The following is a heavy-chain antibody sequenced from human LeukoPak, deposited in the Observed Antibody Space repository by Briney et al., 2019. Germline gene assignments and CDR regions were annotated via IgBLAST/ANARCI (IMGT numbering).Heavy chain of an antibody. D-gene: IGHD3-10*01. Sequence: GGSLRLSCSASGFTFSSYAMHWVRQAPGKGLEYVSAISSNGGSTYYADPVKGRFTISRDNSKNTLYLQMSSLRAEDTAVYYCVKDPTKPLLWFGDESGAFDIWGQGTMVTVSS. CDR1: GFTFSSYA. CDR3: VKDPTKPLLWFGDESGAFDI. CDR2: ISSNGGST. V-gene: IGHV3-64D*09. J-gene: IGHJ3*02.